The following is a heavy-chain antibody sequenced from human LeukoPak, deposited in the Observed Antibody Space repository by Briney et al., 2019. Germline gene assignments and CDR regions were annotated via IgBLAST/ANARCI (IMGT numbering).Heavy chain of an antibody. D-gene: IGHD2-15*01. CDR2: INAGNGNT. CDR1: GYTFTSYA. V-gene: IGHV1-3*01. Sequence: ASVKVSCKASGYTFTSYAMHWVRQAPGQRLEWMGWINAGNGNTKYSQKFQGRVTITRDTSASTAYMELSSLRSEDTAVYYCARDLGSGGTDLDYWGQGTLVTVSS. J-gene: IGHJ4*02. CDR3: ARDLGSGGTDLDY.